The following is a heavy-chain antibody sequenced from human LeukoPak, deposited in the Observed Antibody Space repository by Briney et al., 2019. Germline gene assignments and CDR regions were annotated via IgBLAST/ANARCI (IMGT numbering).Heavy chain of an antibody. J-gene: IGHJ2*01. CDR1: GASITNSNTY. CDR3: ARDPALVRANWYFDP. V-gene: IGHV4-31*03. CDR2: VSYSGST. Sequence: SQTLSLTCTVSGASITNSNTYWTRIRQFPGKGLEWIGYVSYSGSTLYNPSLRSRVIIASDTSKNQFFLKLDSVTAADRALYFCARDPALVRANWYFDPWGRGILVTVSS. D-gene: IGHD3-10*01.